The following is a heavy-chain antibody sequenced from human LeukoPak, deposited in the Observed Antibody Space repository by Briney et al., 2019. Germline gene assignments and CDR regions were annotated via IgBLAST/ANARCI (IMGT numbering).Heavy chain of an antibody. D-gene: IGHD5/OR15-5a*01. J-gene: IGHJ6*03. V-gene: IGHV4-59*01. Sequence: PSETLSLTCTVSGGSISSYYWSWIRQPPGKGLEWIGYIYYSGSTNYNPSLKSRVTISVDTSKNQFSLKLSSVTAADTAVYYCARAARLRAPYYYYMDVWGKGTTVTVSS. CDR3: ARAARLRAPYYYYMDV. CDR2: IYYSGST. CDR1: GGSISSYY.